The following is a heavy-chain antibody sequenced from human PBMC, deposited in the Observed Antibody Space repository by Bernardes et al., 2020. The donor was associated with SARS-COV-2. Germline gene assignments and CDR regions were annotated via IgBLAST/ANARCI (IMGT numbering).Heavy chain of an antibody. CDR1: GVSIISSNC. D-gene: IGHD1-26*01. V-gene: IGHV4-4*02. CDR3: ARAAWGRYFDYCGLDG. J-gene: IGHJ6*02. CDR2: IFHTGST. Sequence: LSLPFVFSGVSIISSNCWSWVRQPPGKGLEWIGDIFHTGSTNYPPSLKSRVTISVATSTHQFSLRLTSVTAADTAVYYCARAAWGRYFDYCGLDGGGQGTTVAGAS.